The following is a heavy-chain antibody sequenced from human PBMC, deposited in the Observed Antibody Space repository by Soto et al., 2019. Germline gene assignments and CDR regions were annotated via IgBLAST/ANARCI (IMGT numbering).Heavy chain of an antibody. V-gene: IGHV3-23*01. CDR3: ANTRGTTATLFDS. CDR2: ISGGGEST. Sequence: PGGSLRLSCAASGFTFYTYAMGWVRQAPGKGLEWVSGISGGGESTYYADSVKGRFTISRDNSKNTLYLQMDSLRAEDTAVYYCANTRGTTATLFDSWGQGTRVTVSS. CDR1: GFTFYTYA. J-gene: IGHJ4*02. D-gene: IGHD4-17*01.